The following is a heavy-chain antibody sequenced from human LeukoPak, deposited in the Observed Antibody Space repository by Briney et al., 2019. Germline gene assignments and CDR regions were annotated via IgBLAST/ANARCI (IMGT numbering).Heavy chain of an antibody. CDR1: GGSFSGYY. J-gene: IGHJ4*02. V-gene: IGHV4-34*01. D-gene: IGHD5-18*01. CDR3: ARRRMVTGGRYFDY. Sequence: PSETLSLTCAVYGGSFSGYYWSWIRQPPGKGLEWIGEINHSGSTNYNPSLKSRVTISVDTSKNQFSLKLSSVTAADTAVYYCARRRMVTGGRYFDYWGQGTLVTVSS. CDR2: INHSGST.